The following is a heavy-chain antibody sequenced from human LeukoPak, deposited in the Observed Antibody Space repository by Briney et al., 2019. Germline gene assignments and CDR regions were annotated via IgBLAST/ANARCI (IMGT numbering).Heavy chain of an antibody. CDR2: ISGNGGRT. CDR3: APGVGASLI. J-gene: IGHJ4*02. D-gene: IGHD1-26*01. CDR1: GFTFSSYA. Sequence: PGGSLRLSCAASGFTFSSYAMSWVRQAPGKGLEWVSVISGNGGRTYYADSVKGRFTISRDNSKDTLYLQMNSLRAEDTAVYYCAPGVGASLIWDQGALVTVSS. V-gene: IGHV3-23*01.